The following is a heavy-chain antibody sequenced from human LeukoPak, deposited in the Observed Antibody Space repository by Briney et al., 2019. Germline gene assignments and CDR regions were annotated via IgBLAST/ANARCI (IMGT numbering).Heavy chain of an antibody. V-gene: IGHV5-51*03. J-gene: IGHJ3*02. CDR1: GYSFTSYW. CDR2: IYPGDSDT. CDR3: ATYTGGTGYYSGGSCYPDAFDI. D-gene: IGHD2-15*01. Sequence: PGESLKISCKGSGYSFTSYWIGWVRQMPGKGLEWMGIIYPGDSDTRYSPSFQGQVTISADKSISTAYLQWSSLKASDTAMYYCATYTGGTGYYSGGSCYPDAFDIWGQGTMVTVSS.